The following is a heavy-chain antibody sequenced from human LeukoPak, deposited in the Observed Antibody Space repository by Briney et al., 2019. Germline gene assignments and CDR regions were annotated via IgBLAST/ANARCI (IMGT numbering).Heavy chain of an antibody. CDR1: GYTFTSYD. V-gene: IGHV1-8*01. CDR3: ARDREARLIYGMDV. D-gene: IGHD1-26*01. J-gene: IGHJ6*02. Sequence: ASVKVSCKASGYTFTSYDINWVRQATGQGLEWMGWMNPNSGNTGYAQKFQGRVTMTRNTSISTAYMELSSLRSDDTAVYYCARDREARLIYGMDVWGQGTTVTVS. CDR2: MNPNSGNT.